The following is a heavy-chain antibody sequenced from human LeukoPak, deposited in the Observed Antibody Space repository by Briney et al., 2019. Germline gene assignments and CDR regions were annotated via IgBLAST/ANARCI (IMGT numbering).Heavy chain of an antibody. J-gene: IGHJ5*02. CDR3: ARDRGSNWFDP. Sequence: GRSLRLSCAASGFTFSSYGMHWVRQAPGKGLEWVAVIWYDGSNKYYADSVRGRFTISRDNSKNTLYLQMNSLRAEDTAVYYCARDRGSNWFDPWGQGTLVTVSS. D-gene: IGHD5-12*01. CDR1: GFTFSSYG. CDR2: IWYDGSNK. V-gene: IGHV3-33*01.